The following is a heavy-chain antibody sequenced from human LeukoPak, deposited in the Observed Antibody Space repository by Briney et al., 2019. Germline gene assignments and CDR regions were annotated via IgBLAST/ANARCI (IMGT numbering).Heavy chain of an antibody. CDR2: IWYDGGNK. Sequence: GGSLRLSCAAPGFTFSSYGMHWVRQAPGTGLEWVAVIWYDGGNKYYADSVKGRFTISRDNPKNTVYLEMNSLRVEDTAVYYCARWDYSAAARRSGDYSMDVWGQGTTVTVSS. V-gene: IGHV3-33*08. D-gene: IGHD3-3*01. CDR3: ARWDYSAAARRSGDYSMDV. J-gene: IGHJ6*02. CDR1: GFTFSSYG.